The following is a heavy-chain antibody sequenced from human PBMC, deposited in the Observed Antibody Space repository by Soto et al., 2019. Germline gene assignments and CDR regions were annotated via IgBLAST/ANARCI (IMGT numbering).Heavy chain of an antibody. CDR1: GDNFKKNV. CDR3: ARGPFRPSAMDV. V-gene: IGHV1-69*01. D-gene: IGHD3-10*01. J-gene: IGHJ6*02. Sequence: QVQLMQAGAESKKPGTSVKLSCKTSGDNFKKNVFTWVRQAPGQGLEWIGGTSPALGKTHYIEKLQGRITINVDDATRTVYMEVRDLTSEDTAIYYCARGPFRPSAMDVWGQGTTVTVSS. CDR2: TSPALGKT.